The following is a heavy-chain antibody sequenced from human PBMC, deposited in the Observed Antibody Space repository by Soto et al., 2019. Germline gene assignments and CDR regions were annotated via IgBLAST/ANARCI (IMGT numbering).Heavy chain of an antibody. Sequence: SETLSLTCTVSGGSISSGGYYWSWIRQHPGKGLEWIGYIYYSGSTYYNPSLKSRVTISVDTSKNQFSLKLSSVTAADTAVYYCARMVYYYDSSRVNWFDPWGQGTLVTVSS. CDR1: GGSISSGGYY. CDR3: ARMVYYYDSSRVNWFDP. CDR2: IYYSGST. J-gene: IGHJ5*02. D-gene: IGHD3-22*01. V-gene: IGHV4-31*03.